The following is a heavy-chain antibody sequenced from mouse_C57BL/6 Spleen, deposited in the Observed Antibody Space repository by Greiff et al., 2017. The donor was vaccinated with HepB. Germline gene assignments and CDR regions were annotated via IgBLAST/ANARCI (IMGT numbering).Heavy chain of an antibody. Sequence: VQLKESGPGLAKPSQTLSLTCSVTGYSITSDYWNWIRKFPGNKLEYMGYISYSGSTYYNPSLKSRISITRDTSKTQYYLQLTSVTTEDTATYYWSRYYDYDVAYAMDYWGQGTSVTVAA. CDR1: GYSITSDY. D-gene: IGHD2-4*01. CDR3: SRYYDYDVAYAMDY. J-gene: IGHJ4*01. CDR2: ISYSGST. V-gene: IGHV3-8*01.